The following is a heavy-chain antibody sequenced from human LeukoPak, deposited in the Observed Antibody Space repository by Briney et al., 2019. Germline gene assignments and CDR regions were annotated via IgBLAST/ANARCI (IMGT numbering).Heavy chain of an antibody. Sequence: GGSLRLSCAASGFTFNSYATSWVRQAPGKGLEWVSSISSSGGSTYYADSVKGRFTISRDNSKIMLYLQMNSLRAEDTAIYYCVKGLSPGNSNWGGIDYWGQGTLVTVSS. CDR2: ISSSGGST. CDR3: VKGLSPGNSNWGGIDY. V-gene: IGHV3-23*01. J-gene: IGHJ4*02. CDR1: GFTFNSYA. D-gene: IGHD7-27*01.